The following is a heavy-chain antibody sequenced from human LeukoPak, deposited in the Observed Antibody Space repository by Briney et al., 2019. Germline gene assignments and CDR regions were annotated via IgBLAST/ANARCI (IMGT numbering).Heavy chain of an antibody. D-gene: IGHD2-15*01. CDR2: IYHSGST. CDR1: GYSISSGYY. CDR3: ARWVAVRFDP. J-gene: IGHJ5*02. V-gene: IGHV4-38-2*02. Sequence: SETLSLTXTVSGYSISSGYYWGWIRQPPGKRLEWIGSIYHSGSTYYNPSLKSRVTISVDTSKNQFSLKLSSVTAADTAVYYCARWVAVRFDPWGQGTLVTVSS.